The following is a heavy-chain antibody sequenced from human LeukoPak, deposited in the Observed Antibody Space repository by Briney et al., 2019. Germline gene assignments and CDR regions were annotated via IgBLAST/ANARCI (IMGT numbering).Heavy chain of an antibody. CDR1: GFTFSSYA. CDR3: AKDTSIGKYCTNGVCSPFDY. CDR2: ISDSGDYT. D-gene: IGHD2-8*01. V-gene: IGHV3-23*01. J-gene: IGHJ4*02. Sequence: PGGSLTLSCAVSGFTFSSYAMSWVRQAPGQGLHWVLVISDSGDYTSYADSVRGRFTISRDNSRNTLYLQMISLRPEDTAVYYCAKDTSIGKYCTNGVCSPFDYWGQGTLVTVSS.